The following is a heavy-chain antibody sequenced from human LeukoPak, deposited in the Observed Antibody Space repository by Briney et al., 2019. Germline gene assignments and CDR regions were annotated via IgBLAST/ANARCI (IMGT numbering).Heavy chain of an antibody. CDR3: AKGAYYYDSGAQYYLDY. V-gene: IGHV3-30*18. J-gene: IGHJ4*02. CDR1: GLTFSNYG. D-gene: IGHD3-22*01. CDR2: ISYDGSNK. Sequence: GGSLRLSCAASGLTFSNYGMHWVRQAPGKGLEWVAFISYDGSNKYYADSVKGRFTISRDNSKNTLYVQMNSLRADDTAVYYCAKGAYYYDSGAQYYLDYWGQGTLVTVSS.